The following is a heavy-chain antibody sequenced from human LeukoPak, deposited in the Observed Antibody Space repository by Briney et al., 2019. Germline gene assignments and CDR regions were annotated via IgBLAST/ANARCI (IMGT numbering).Heavy chain of an antibody. Sequence: GGSLRLSCAASGFTFSSYAMHWVRQAPGKGLEWVSSISSSSSYIYYADSVKGRFTISRDNAKNSLYLQMNSLRAEDTAVYYCARDPRYYGSGSYRIDYWGQGTLVTVSS. V-gene: IGHV3-21*01. CDR2: ISSSSSYI. J-gene: IGHJ4*02. D-gene: IGHD3-10*01. CDR3: ARDPRYYGSGSYRIDY. CDR1: GFTFSSYA.